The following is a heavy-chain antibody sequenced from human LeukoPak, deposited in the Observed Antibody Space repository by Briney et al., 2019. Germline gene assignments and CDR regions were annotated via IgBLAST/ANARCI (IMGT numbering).Heavy chain of an antibody. V-gene: IGHV1-69*01. D-gene: IGHD1-26*01. Sequence: SVKVSCKASGGTFSSYAIGWVRQAPGQGLEWMGGIIPIFGTANYAQKFQGRVTITADESTSAAYMELSSLRSEDTAGYYCARRQSGIKNAFDIWGQGTMVTVSS. J-gene: IGHJ3*02. CDR2: IIPIFGTA. CDR3: ARRQSGIKNAFDI. CDR1: GGTFSSYA.